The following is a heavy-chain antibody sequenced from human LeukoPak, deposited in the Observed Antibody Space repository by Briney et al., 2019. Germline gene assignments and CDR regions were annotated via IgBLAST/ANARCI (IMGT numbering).Heavy chain of an antibody. CDR2: ISGSSTSCSSSFI. Sequence: GGSLRLSCAASGFIFSSHSMNWVRQAPGKGLEWLSYISGSSTSCSSSFIYYADSVKGRFTISIDNAKNSLYLQMKGLRVEDTAVYYCARDWAMIDWGQGTLVTVSS. CDR1: GFIFSSHS. D-gene: IGHD5-12*01. V-gene: IGHV3-48*01. J-gene: IGHJ4*02. CDR3: ARDWAMID.